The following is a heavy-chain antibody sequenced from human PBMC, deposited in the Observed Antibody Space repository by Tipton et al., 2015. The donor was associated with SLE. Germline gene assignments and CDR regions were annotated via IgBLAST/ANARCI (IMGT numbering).Heavy chain of an antibody. J-gene: IGHJ3*02. CDR2: IYYSGST. Sequence: GLVKPSETLSLICTVSGGSISSYYWSWIRQPPGKGLEWIGYIYYSGSTNYNPSLKSRVTISVDTSKNQFSLKLSSVTAADTAVYYCARDEGEGAFDIWGQGTMVTVSS. CDR1: GGSISSYY. CDR3: ARDEGEGAFDI. D-gene: IGHD3-16*01. V-gene: IGHV4-59*01.